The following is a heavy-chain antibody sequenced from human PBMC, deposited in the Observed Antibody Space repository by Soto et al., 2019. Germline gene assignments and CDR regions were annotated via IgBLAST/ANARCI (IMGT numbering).Heavy chain of an antibody. D-gene: IGHD6-13*01. J-gene: IGHJ6*02. CDR3: AKDMAAIAAAGYMDV. V-gene: IGHV3-23*01. CDR2: ISGSGGST. Sequence: EVQQLESGGGLVQPGGSLRLSCAASGFTFSSYAMSWVRQAPGKGLEWVSAISGSGGSTYYADSVKGRFTISRDNSKNSLYLQMNSLRAEDTALYYCAKDMAAIAAAGYMDVWGQGITVTVSS. CDR1: GFTFSSYA.